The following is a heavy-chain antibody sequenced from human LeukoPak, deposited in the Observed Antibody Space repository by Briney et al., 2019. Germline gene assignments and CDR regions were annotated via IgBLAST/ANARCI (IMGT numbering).Heavy chain of an antibody. CDR1: HYTFPDYY. D-gene: IGHD2-2*01. CDR2: IHPNSGGT. CDR3: GRKSASRKTSEFDY. Sequence: SVKLSCKTSHYTFPDYYMNSVRQPPGQRLDCMGCIHPNSGGTNYAQKFQGRVTMTRDTSISTAYMELSRLTFDDTAVYYCGRKSASRKTSEFDYWGQGTLVTVSS. J-gene: IGHJ4*02. V-gene: IGHV1-2*02.